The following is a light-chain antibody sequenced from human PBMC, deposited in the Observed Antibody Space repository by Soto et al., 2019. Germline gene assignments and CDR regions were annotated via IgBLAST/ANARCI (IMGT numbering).Light chain of an antibody. CDR3: QQYGSSSPWT. Sequence: IVMTQSPATLSVSPGERATLSCRAGQSIDNRLAWYQQRPGQAPRLLIYAASTRATGIPARFSGSGSGTEFTLTISGLQSEDFAVYYCQQYGSSSPWTFGQGPKVDIK. V-gene: IGKV3-15*01. J-gene: IGKJ1*01. CDR2: AAS. CDR1: QSIDNR.